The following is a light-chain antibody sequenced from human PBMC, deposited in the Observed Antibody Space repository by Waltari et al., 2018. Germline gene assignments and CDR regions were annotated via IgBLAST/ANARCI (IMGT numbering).Light chain of an antibody. CDR2: KAS. Sequence: DIQMTQFPSTLSASVGDRVTITCRASQSVNRWLDWYQQKPGKAPKLLISKASALQNGVAPRFSGGGSGTEFTLAISNLQPDDSSTYDCQQYEAFPVTFGQGTKVESK. V-gene: IGKV1-5*03. CDR3: QQYEAFPVT. J-gene: IGKJ1*01. CDR1: QSVNRW.